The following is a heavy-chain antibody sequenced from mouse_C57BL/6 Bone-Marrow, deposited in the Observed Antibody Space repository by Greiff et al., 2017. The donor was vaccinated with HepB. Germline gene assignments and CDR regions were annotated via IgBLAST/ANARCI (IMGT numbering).Heavy chain of an antibody. V-gene: IGHV1-61*01. D-gene: IGHD1-1*01. J-gene: IGHJ3*01. CDR2: IYPSDSET. Sequence: QVQLQQPGAELVRPGSSVKLSCKASGYTFTSYWMDWVKQRPGQGLEWIGNIYPSDSETHYNQKFKDKATLTVDKSSSTAYMQLSSLTSEDSAVYYGARRDYGSSPVAYWGQGTLVTVSA. CDR3: ARRDYGSSPVAY. CDR1: GYTFTSYW.